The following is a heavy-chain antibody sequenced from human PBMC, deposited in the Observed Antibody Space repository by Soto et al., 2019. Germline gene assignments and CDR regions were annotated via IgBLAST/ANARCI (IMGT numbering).Heavy chain of an antibody. CDR1: NASISSRKW. J-gene: IGHJ3*02. CDR3: ASNFGELLADAFDI. D-gene: IGHD3-10*01. CDR2: IYHSGGI. V-gene: IGHV4-4*02. Sequence: SETLSLTCTVSNASISSRKWWTWVRQTPGKGLEWIGEIYHSGGINHNPSLKSRVTMSVDKSNNQFSLKMTSVTAADTAVYYCASNFGELLADAFDIWGQGTVVT.